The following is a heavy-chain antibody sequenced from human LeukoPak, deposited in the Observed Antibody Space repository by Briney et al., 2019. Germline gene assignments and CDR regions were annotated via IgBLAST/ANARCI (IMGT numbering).Heavy chain of an antibody. Sequence: GGSLRLSCAASGFTFSSNYMSWVRQAPGKGLEWVSVIYSGGSTYYSDSVTGRFTISRDNSKNTLYLQMNSLRAEDTAVYYCARDLYGSGSVLQHWGQGTLVTVSS. CDR2: IYSGGST. V-gene: IGHV3-53*01. CDR1: GFTFSSNY. D-gene: IGHD3-10*01. CDR3: ARDLYGSGSVLQH. J-gene: IGHJ1*01.